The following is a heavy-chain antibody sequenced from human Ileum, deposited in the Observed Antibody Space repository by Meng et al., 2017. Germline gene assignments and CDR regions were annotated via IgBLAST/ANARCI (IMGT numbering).Heavy chain of an antibody. D-gene: IGHD1-1*01. J-gene: IGHJ4*02. CDR1: GYTFRNYP. CDR3: ARENDNWNYFDY. Sequence: VQLVQSGTEVKKVGVSGTVSCTASGYTFRNYPLHWVRQDPGQRPEWMGWINAGNGNIKISQKFQGRITITSDTSATAYMELSSLRSEDTAVYFCARENDNWNYFDYWGQGSLVTVSS. CDR2: INAGNGNI. V-gene: IGHV1-3*01.